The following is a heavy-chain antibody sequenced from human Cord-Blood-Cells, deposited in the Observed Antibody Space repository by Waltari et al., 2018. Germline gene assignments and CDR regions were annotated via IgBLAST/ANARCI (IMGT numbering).Heavy chain of an antibody. CDR3: ARGMSYYYYYYGMDV. D-gene: IGHD3-10*01. CDR1: GGSISSGGYY. J-gene: IGHJ6*02. Sequence: QVQLQESGPGLVKPSQTLSLTCTVSGGSISSGGYYWSWIRQHPGKGLEWIGYIYYSWSTYYNPSLKSRVTISVDTSKNQFSLKLSSVTAADTAVYYCARGMSYYYYYYGMDVWGQGTTVTVSS. V-gene: IGHV4-31*03. CDR2: IYYSWST.